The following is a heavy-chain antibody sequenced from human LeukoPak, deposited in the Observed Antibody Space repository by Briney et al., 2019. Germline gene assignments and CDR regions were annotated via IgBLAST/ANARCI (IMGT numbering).Heavy chain of an antibody. CDR1: GFTFNSNG. CDR3: TKFSLRGTYSFDH. V-gene: IGHV3-23*01. CDR2: ISASGGST. D-gene: IGHD1-26*01. Sequence: GGSLRLSCAASGFTFNSNGMSWVRQAPGKGLEWVSVISASGGSTYYADSVKGRFTISRDNSKNTLYLQINSLRVEDTAIYYCTKFSLRGTYSFDHWGQGTLVIVSS. J-gene: IGHJ4*02.